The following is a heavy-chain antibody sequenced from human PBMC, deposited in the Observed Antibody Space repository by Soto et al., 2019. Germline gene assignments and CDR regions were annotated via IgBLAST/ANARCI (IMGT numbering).Heavy chain of an antibody. CDR2: IIPIFDTP. CDR1: ADTFNNYA. CDR3: ARGGAGTAVGDGYVDL. J-gene: IGHJ2*01. V-gene: IGHV1-69*05. Sequence: QVQLVQSGAEVKKPGSSVKVSCKASADTFNNYAISWVRQAPGQGLEWMGGIIPIFDTPTYAQKFQDRVTITTDDSSSRAYMELRSIISADTAVYYCARGGAGTAVGDGYVDLCGRGTLVPVSS. D-gene: IGHD1-1*01.